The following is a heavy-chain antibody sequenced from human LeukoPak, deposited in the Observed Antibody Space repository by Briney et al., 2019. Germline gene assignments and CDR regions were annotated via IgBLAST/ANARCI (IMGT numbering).Heavy chain of an antibody. Sequence: ASVKVSCKPSGYTFTCYYMHWVRQAPGQGLEWMGRINPNSGATNYAQKFQGRVTMTRDTSISTAYMELTTLRSDDTAVYYCARRGHSGYLAYFDYWGQGTLVTVSA. V-gene: IGHV1-2*06. CDR2: INPNSGAT. CDR1: GYTFTCYY. D-gene: IGHD5-12*01. CDR3: ARRGHSGYLAYFDY. J-gene: IGHJ4*02.